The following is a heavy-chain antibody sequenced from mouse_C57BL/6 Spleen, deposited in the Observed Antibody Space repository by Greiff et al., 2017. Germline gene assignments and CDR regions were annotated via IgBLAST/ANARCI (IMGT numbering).Heavy chain of an antibody. J-gene: IGHJ1*03. D-gene: IGHD1-2*01. CDR1: GYAFSSYW. Sequence: VKVVESGAELVKPGASVTISCKASGYAFSSYWMNWVKQRPGKGLEWIGQIYPGDGDTNYNGKFKGKATLTADKSSSTAYMQLSSLTSEDAAVYFCARCGYVWYFDVWGTGTTVTVAS. V-gene: IGHV1-80*01. CDR3: ARCGYVWYFDV. CDR2: IYPGDGDT.